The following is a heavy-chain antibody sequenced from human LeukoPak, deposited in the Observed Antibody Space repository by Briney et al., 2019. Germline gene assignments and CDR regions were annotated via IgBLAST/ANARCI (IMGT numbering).Heavy chain of an antibody. CDR1: GFTFSSYG. V-gene: IGHV3-30*03. D-gene: IGHD3-16*01. J-gene: IGHJ4*02. CDR3: ARYRHLYY. CDR2: ISYDGSNK. Sequence: GGSLRLSCEASGFTFSSYGMHWVRQAPGKGLEWVAVISYDGSNKYYADSVKGRFTISRDNSKNTLFLQMNSLRAEDTAVYYCARYRHLYYWGQGTLVTVSS.